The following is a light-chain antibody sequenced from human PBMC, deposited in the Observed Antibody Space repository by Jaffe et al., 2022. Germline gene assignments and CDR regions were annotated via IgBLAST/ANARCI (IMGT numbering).Light chain of an antibody. CDR3: QQYYSTPYT. V-gene: IGKV4-1*01. CDR1: QSVSPSSNNKNY. J-gene: IGKJ2*01. CDR2: WAS. Sequence: DIVMTQSPDYLAVSLGERATINCKSSQSVSPSSNNKNYLAWYQQKPGQPPKLLIYWASTRESGVPDRFSGSGSGTDFTLTISSLQAEDVAVYYCQQYYSTPYTFGQGTKLEIK.